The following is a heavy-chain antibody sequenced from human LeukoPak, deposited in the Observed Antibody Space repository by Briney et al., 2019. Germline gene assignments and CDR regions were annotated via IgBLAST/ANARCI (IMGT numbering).Heavy chain of an antibody. CDR1: GFTFDDYA. J-gene: IGHJ4*02. Sequence: GGSLRLSCAASGFTFDDYAMHWVRQAPGKGLEWVSGISWNSGSIGYADSMKGRFTISRDNAKNSLYLQMNSLRAEDTAFYYCAKANGAFWGRPYYFDYWGQGTLVTVSS. D-gene: IGHD7-27*01. CDR3: AKANGAFWGRPYYFDY. V-gene: IGHV3-9*01. CDR2: ISWNSGSI.